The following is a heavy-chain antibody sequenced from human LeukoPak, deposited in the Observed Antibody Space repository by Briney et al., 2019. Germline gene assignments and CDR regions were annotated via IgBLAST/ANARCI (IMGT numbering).Heavy chain of an antibody. CDR1: GGTFSSYA. Sequence: ASVKVSCKASGGTFSSYAISWVRQAPGQGLEWMVGIIPIFGTANYAQKFQGRVTITADKSTSTAYMELSRLRSDDTAVYYCAREVRSYDILTGYFDYWGQGTLVTVSS. CDR3: AREVRSYDILTGYFDY. J-gene: IGHJ4*02. CDR2: IIPIFGTA. D-gene: IGHD3-9*01. V-gene: IGHV1-69*06.